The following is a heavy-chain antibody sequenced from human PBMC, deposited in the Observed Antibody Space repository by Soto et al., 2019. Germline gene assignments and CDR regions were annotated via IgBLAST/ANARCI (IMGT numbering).Heavy chain of an antibody. Sequence: SVKVSFKASGVTFSRYAISWLRQAPGQGLEWMGGIIPIFGTANYAQKFQGRVTITADESTSTAYMELSSLRSEDTAVYYCARDPFGRAPGVWFDPWGQGTLVTVSS. D-gene: IGHD3-16*01. CDR1: GVTFSRYA. CDR2: IIPIFGTA. J-gene: IGHJ5*02. V-gene: IGHV1-69*13. CDR3: ARDPFGRAPGVWFDP.